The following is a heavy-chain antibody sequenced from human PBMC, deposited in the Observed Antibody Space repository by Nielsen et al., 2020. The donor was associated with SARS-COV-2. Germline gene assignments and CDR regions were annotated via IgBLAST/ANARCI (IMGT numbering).Heavy chain of an antibody. D-gene: IGHD2-2*01. Sequence: ASVKVSCKVSGYTLTELSMHWVRQAPGKGLEWMGGFDPEDGETIYAQKFQGRVTMTEDTSTDTAYMELSSLRSEDTAVYYCARFIVVVPAATVPYGMDVWGQGTTVTVSS. J-gene: IGHJ6*02. V-gene: IGHV1-24*01. CDR3: ARFIVVVPAATVPYGMDV. CDR1: GYTLTELS. CDR2: FDPEDGET.